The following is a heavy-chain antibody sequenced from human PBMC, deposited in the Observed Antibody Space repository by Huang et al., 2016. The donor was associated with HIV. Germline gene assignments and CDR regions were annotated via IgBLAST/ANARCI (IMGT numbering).Heavy chain of an antibody. CDR2: ISEDGTRK. CDR1: GCSFSNYA. D-gene: IGHD4-4*01. CDR3: ARAPEFGNYEFDQ. V-gene: IGHV3-30-3*01. Sequence: QVQLVDSGGGGVQPGRSLRLSCVASGCSFSNYAVHWFRQAPGKGMEWVAVISEDGTRKYYADSVKGRFTVSRDNSKNTAYVQMKNPRGGDTAVYYCARAPEFGNYEFDQWGLGTLVTVSS. J-gene: IGHJ4*02.